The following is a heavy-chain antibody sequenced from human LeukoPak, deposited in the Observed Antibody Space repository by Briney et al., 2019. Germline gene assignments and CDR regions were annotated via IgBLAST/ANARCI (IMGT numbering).Heavy chain of an antibody. D-gene: IGHD3-10*01. CDR3: ARVGLLLWFGGLGWFDP. V-gene: IGHV1-18*01. CDR1: GYTFTSYG. J-gene: IGHJ5*02. Sequence: GASVKVSCKASGYTFTSYGISWVRQAPGQGLEWMGWISAYNGNTNYAQKFQGRVTMTRDTSISTAYMELSRLRSDDTAVYYCARVGLLLWFGGLGWFDPWGQGTLVTVSS. CDR2: ISAYNGNT.